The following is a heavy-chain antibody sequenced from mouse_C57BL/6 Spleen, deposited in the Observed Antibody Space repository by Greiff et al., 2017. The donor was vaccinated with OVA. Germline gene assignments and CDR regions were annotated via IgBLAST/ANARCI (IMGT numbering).Heavy chain of an antibody. Sequence: EVQLQESGGGLVKPGGSLKLSCAASGFTFSSYAMSWVRQTPEKRLEWVATISDGGSYTYYPDNVKGRFTISRDNAKNNLYLQMSHLKSEDTAMYYCAREGGYYYGSSYWYFDVWGTGTTVTVSS. CDR3: AREGGYYYGSSYWYFDV. CDR2: ISDGGSYT. V-gene: IGHV5-4*01. CDR1: GFTFSSYA. J-gene: IGHJ1*03. D-gene: IGHD1-1*01.